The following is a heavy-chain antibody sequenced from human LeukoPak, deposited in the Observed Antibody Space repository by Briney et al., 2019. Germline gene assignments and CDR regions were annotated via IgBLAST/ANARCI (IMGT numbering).Heavy chain of an antibody. CDR3: AAAYCGGDCDVLTD. CDR1: GFTFSSYA. CDR2: ISYDGSNK. V-gene: IGHV3-30*04. Sequence: GGSLRLSCAASGFTFSSYAMHWVRQAPGKGLEWVAVISYDGSNKYYADSVKGRFTISRDNSKNTLYLQMNSLRAEDTAVYYCAAAYCGGDCDVLTDWGQGTLVTVSS. J-gene: IGHJ4*02. D-gene: IGHD2-21*02.